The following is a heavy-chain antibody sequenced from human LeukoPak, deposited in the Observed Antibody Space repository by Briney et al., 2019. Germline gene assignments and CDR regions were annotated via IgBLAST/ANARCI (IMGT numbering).Heavy chain of an antibody. CDR2: IYSGGST. D-gene: IGHD2-21*01. CDR1: GFTVSSDY. J-gene: IGHJ6*02. Sequence: PGRSLRLSCAASGFTVSSDYMSWVRQAPGKGLEWVSVIYSGGSTYYADSVKGRFTISRDNSKNTLYLQMNSLRAEDTAVYYCARDRDDWHYYGMDVWGQGTTVTVSS. CDR3: ARDRDDWHYYGMDV. V-gene: IGHV3-53*01.